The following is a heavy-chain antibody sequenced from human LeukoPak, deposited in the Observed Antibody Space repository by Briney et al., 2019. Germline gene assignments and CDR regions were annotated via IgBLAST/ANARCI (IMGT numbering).Heavy chain of an antibody. D-gene: IGHD6-13*01. CDR3: ARAYSSSWYLGSAFSASFDY. J-gene: IGHJ4*02. V-gene: IGHV3-23*01. CDR2: ISGSGGST. CDR1: GFTFSSYA. Sequence: GGSLRLSCAASGFTFSSYAMSWVRQAPGKGLEWVSAISGSGGSTYYADSVKGRFTISRDNSKNTLYLQMNSLRAEDTAVYYCARAYSSSWYLGSAFSASFDYWGQGTLVTVSS.